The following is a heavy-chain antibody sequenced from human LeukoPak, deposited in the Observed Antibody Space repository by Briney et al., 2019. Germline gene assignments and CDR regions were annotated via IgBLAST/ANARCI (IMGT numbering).Heavy chain of an antibody. CDR2: INPNSGGT. J-gene: IGHJ4*02. CDR3: ARGDSSSWYYFDY. Sequence: ASVKVSCKASGYTFTGYYMHWARQAPGQGLEWMGWINPNSGGTNYAQKFQGRVTMTRDTSISTAYMELSRLRSDDTAVYYCARGDSSSWYYFDYWGQGTLVTVSS. D-gene: IGHD6-13*01. CDR1: GYTFTGYY. V-gene: IGHV1-2*02.